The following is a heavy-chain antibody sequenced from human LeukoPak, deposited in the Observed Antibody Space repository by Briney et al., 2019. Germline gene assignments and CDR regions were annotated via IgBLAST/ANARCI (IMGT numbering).Heavy chain of an antibody. J-gene: IGHJ6*02. D-gene: IGHD2-2*01. CDR3: ARDGGVVPAANYYYGMDV. CDR1: AFTFSSYW. Sequence: PGGSLRLSCAASAFTFSSYWMSWVRQAPGKGPEWVANIKQDGSEKYYVDSVKGRFTISRDNAKNSLYLQMNSLRAEDTAVYYCARDGGVVPAANYYYGMDVWGQGTTVTVSS. CDR2: IKQDGSEK. V-gene: IGHV3-7*01.